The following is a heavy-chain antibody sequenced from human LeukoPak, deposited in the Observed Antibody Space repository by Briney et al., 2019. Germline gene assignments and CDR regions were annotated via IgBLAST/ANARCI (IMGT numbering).Heavy chain of an antibody. CDR1: GFTFSSYA. CDR2: ISGSGGST. CDR3: ASPERTSYGMDV. V-gene: IGHV3-23*01. Sequence: GGSLRLSCAASGFTFSSYAMSWVRQAPGKGLEWVSAISGSGGSTYYADSVKGRFTISRHSSKNTLYLQMNGLRAEDTAVYYCASPERTSYGMDVWGQGTTVTVSS. J-gene: IGHJ6*02.